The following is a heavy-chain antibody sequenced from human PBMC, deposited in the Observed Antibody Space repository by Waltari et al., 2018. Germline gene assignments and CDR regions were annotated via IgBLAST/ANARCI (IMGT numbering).Heavy chain of an antibody. CDR1: GYSISRGYY. V-gene: IGHV4-38-2*01. J-gene: IGHJ4*02. Sequence: QVQLQESGPGLVKPSETLSLTCAVSGYSISRGYYWGWIRQPPGKGLAWIGSIYHSGSTYYNTSLKSRVTISVDTSKNQFSLKLSSVTAADTAVYYCARSGQGGSEYYYGSGSYYFDYWGQGTLVTVSS. CDR2: IYHSGST. D-gene: IGHD3-10*01. CDR3: ARSGQGGSEYYYGSGSYYFDY.